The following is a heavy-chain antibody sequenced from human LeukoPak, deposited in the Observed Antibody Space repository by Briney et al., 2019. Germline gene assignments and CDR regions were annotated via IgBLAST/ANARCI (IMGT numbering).Heavy chain of an antibody. Sequence: SETLSLTCAVYGGSFSGYYWTWIRQPPGKGLEWIGEINHGESTNYNPSLKSRVIISVDKSKNQFSLKLSSVTAADTAVYYCARGVVIAPQTFDYWGQGTLVTVSS. V-gene: IGHV4-34*01. CDR3: ARGVVIAPQTFDY. CDR2: INHGEST. J-gene: IGHJ4*02. CDR1: GGSFSGYY. D-gene: IGHD2-21*01.